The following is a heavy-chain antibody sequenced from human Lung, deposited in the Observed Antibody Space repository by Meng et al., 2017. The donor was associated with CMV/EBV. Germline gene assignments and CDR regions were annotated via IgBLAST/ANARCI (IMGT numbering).Heavy chain of an antibody. J-gene: IGHJ4*02. CDR2: INTDGSST. V-gene: IGHV3-74*01. Sequence: GEXXTISCAASGFTFSNYWIHWVRQAPGKGLEWVSRINTDGSSTAYADSVKGRFTISRDNAKNTVFLHISSVRAEDTAVFYCARHPVRGDLDYWGQGTLVTVSS. D-gene: IGHD3-10*01. CDR1: GFTFSNYW. CDR3: ARHPVRGDLDY.